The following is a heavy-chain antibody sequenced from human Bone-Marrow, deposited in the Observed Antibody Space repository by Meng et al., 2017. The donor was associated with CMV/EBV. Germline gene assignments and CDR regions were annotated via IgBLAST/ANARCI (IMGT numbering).Heavy chain of an antibody. CDR2: IYYSGST. Sequence: SETLSLTCTVSGGSISSSSYYWGWIRQPPGKGLEWIGSIYYSGSTYYNPSLMSRVTISVDTSKNQFSLKLSSVTAADTAVYYCARHWRGWELLNYYYGMDVWGQGTTVTVSS. V-gene: IGHV4-39*01. D-gene: IGHD1-26*01. J-gene: IGHJ6*02. CDR1: GGSISSSSYY. CDR3: ARHWRGWELLNYYYGMDV.